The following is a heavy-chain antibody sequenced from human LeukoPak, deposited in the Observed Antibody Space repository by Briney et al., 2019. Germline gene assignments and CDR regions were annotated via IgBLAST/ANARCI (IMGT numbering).Heavy chain of an antibody. CDR3: ARGPGYSSGWYVLSVDY. CDR1: GFTFSSYW. Sequence: GGSLRLSCAASGFTFSSYWMSWVRQAPGKGLEWVANINKDGGEKYYVDSVKGRFTISRDNAKNSLYLQMNSLRADDTAVYYCARGPGYSSGWYVLSVDYWGQGTLVTVSS. D-gene: IGHD6-19*01. CDR2: INKDGGEK. J-gene: IGHJ4*02. V-gene: IGHV3-7*03.